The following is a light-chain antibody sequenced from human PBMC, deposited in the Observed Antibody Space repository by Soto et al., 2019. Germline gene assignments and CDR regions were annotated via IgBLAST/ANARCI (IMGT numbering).Light chain of an antibody. CDR1: QSVSSN. CDR2: GAS. Sequence: EIVMTQSPATLSVSPGERATLSCRASQSVSSNLAWYQQKPGQAPRLLIYGASTRATGIPARFSGSGSGTDFTITISSLEPDDFVVYYCQQRSNWPPVTFGGGTKVEIK. V-gene: IGKV3-15*01. J-gene: IGKJ4*01. CDR3: QQRSNWPPVT.